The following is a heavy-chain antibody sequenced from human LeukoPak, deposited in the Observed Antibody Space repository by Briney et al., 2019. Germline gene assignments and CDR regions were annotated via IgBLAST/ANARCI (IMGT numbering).Heavy chain of an antibody. V-gene: IGHV3-23*01. CDR3: AKGGLRYFDWLSAFDY. D-gene: IGHD3-9*01. CDR2: ISGSGGST. CDR1: GFTFSSYA. Sequence: GGSLRLSCAASGFTFSSYAMSWVRQAPGKGLEWVSAISGSGGSTYYADSVKGRFTISRDNSKNTLYLQMNSLRAEDTAVYYCAKGGLRYFDWLSAFDYWGQGTLVTVSS. J-gene: IGHJ4*02.